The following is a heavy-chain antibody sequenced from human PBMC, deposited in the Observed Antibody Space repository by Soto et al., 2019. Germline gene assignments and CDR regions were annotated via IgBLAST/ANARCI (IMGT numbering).Heavy chain of an antibody. V-gene: IGHV4-39*01. Sequence: PSETLSLTCTVSGGSISSSSYYWGWFRQPPGKGLEWIGSIYYSGSTYYNPSLKSRVTISVDTSKNHFSLKLSSVTAADTAVYYCASPKIAFYNWFDPWGQGTLVTVS. D-gene: IGHD3-3*02. CDR3: ASPKIAFYNWFDP. CDR2: IYYSGST. CDR1: GGSISSSSYY. J-gene: IGHJ5*02.